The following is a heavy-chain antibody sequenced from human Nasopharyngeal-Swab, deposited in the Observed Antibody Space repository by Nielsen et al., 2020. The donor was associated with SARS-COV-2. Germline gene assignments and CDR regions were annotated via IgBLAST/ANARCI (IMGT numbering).Heavy chain of an antibody. Sequence: WIRQPPGKGLKWVANIKQDESEKYYVDSVKGRFTVSRDNAKKSLYLQMNSLRAEDTAVYYCARRISGGYDPWGQGTLVTVSS. D-gene: IGHD1-26*01. V-gene: IGHV3-7*03. J-gene: IGHJ5*02. CDR2: IKQDESEK. CDR3: ARRISGGYDP.